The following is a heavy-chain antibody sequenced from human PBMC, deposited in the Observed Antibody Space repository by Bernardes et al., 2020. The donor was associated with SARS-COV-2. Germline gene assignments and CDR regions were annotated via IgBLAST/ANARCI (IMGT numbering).Heavy chain of an antibody. Sequence: GGSLRLSCAASGFTFSTYWMHWVRQAPGKGLVWVSRINSDGISTTYVDSVKGRFTISRDNAKNTLYLQMNSLRAEDTAVYYCARASFGSGSYYFHDAFDIWGQGTMVTVSS. V-gene: IGHV3-74*01. CDR1: GFTFSTYW. D-gene: IGHD3-10*01. J-gene: IGHJ3*02. CDR3: ARASFGSGSYYFHDAFDI. CDR2: INSDGIST.